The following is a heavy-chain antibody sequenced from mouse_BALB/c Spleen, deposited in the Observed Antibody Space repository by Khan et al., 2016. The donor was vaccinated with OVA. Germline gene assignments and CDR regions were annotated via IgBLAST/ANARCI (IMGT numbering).Heavy chain of an antibody. J-gene: IGHJ3*01. D-gene: IGHD2-2*01. Sequence: VQLKQSGPELMKPGASVKISCKASGYSFTTYYLHWVMQSHGESLEWIGYVDPFSGGTTYNQKFKGKATLTVDKSSSTAYMHLSNLTSEDSAVYYCRGQGYVAWFTYWGQGTMVTVSA. V-gene: IGHV1S135*01. CDR1: GYSFTTYY. CDR2: VDPFSGGT. CDR3: RGQGYVAWFTY.